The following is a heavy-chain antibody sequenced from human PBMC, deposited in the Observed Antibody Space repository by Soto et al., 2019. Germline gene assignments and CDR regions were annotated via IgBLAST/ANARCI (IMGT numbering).Heavy chain of an antibody. D-gene: IGHD2-8*02. CDR2: IVVGSGNT. CDR1: GFTFTSSA. V-gene: IGHV1-58*01. CDR3: ARSITLVDYYYYGMDV. Sequence: SVKVSCKASGFTFTSSAVQWVRQARGQRLEWIGWIVVGSGNTNYAQKFQERVTITRDMSTSTAYMELSSLRSEDTAVYYCARSITLVDYYYYGMDVWGQGTTVTVSS. J-gene: IGHJ6*02.